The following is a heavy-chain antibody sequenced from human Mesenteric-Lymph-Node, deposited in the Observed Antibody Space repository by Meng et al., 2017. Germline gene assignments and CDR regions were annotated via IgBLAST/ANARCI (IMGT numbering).Heavy chain of an antibody. CDR2: ISSSGSTI. CDR1: GFTFSSYE. J-gene: IGHJ6*02. Sequence: GESLKISCAASGFTFSSYEMNWVRQAPGKGLEWVSYISSSGSTIYYADSVKGRFTISRDNAKNSLYLQMNSLRAEDTAVYYCAREGHSELTTPYYYGMDVWGQGTTVTVSS. V-gene: IGHV3-48*03. D-gene: IGHD2-15*01. CDR3: AREGHSELTTPYYYGMDV.